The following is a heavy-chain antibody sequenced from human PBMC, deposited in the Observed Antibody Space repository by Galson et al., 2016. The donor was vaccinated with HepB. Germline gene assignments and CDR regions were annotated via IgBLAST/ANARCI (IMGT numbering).Heavy chain of an antibody. CDR3: ARPLGYCSSTSCYGDYYGMDV. Sequence: SLRLSCAASGFTFSSYGMHWVRQAPGKGLEWVAVIWYDGSNKYYADSVKGRFTISRDNSKNTLYLQMNSLRAEDTAVYYGARPLGYCSSTSCYGDYYGMDVWGQGTTVTASS. J-gene: IGHJ6*02. CDR2: IWYDGSNK. D-gene: IGHD2-2*01. V-gene: IGHV3-33*01. CDR1: GFTFSSYG.